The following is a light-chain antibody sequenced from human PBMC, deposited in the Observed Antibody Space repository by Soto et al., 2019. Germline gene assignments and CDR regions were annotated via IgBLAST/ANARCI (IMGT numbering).Light chain of an antibody. V-gene: IGKV1-39*01. CDR1: QSISTY. CDR3: QQSYSNPTWT. Sequence: DIQLTQSPSALAASVGDRIAITCRASQSISTYLNWYQQKPGEAATLLVYDSSTLQSGVPSRFSGSGFGAEFTLTVSSLQPEDFATYYCQQSYSNPTWTFGQGTKVDIK. J-gene: IGKJ1*01. CDR2: DSS.